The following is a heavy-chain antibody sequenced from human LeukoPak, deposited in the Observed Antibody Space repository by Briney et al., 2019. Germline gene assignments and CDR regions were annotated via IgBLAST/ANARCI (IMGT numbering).Heavy chain of an antibody. CDR2: IYPADSDI. Sequence: GESLKISCKGSGYIINNYWIGWVRQMPGKGLELMGIIYPADSDIRYSPSFQGQVTISADKSISTAFLQWSSQKTSDTAMYYCARQENCSGGSCYTWFDPWGQGTLVTVSS. V-gene: IGHV5-51*01. D-gene: IGHD2-15*01. J-gene: IGHJ5*02. CDR1: GYIINNYW. CDR3: ARQENCSGGSCYTWFDP.